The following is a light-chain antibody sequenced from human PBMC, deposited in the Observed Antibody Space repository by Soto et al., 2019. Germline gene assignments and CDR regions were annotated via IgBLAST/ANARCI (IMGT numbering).Light chain of an antibody. J-gene: IGKJ5*01. V-gene: IGKV3-15*01. CDR2: GAS. CDR3: QRYNNWLIT. CDR1: QSVSSN. Sequence: EIVMTQSPATLSVSPGERSTLSCMAIQSVSSNLAWYQQKPCQAPRLLIYGASTRATGIPARYSGSGSGTEFTLTISSLQSEDFEVYYCQRYNNWLITFGQGTRLEIK.